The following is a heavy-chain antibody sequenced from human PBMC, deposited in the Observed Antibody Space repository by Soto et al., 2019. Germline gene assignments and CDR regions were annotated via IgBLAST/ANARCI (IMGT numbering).Heavy chain of an antibody. CDR3: AKCRNDFWSGYYRSATYYFDY. CDR2: ISGSGGST. V-gene: IGHV3-23*01. D-gene: IGHD3-3*01. CDR1: GFTFSSYA. Sequence: VQLLESGGGLVQPGGSLRLSCAASGFTFSSYAMSWVRQAPGKGLEWVSAISGSGGSTYYADSVKGRLTISRDNSKNTLYLQMNSLRAEDTAVYYCAKCRNDFWSGYYRSATYYFDYWGQGTLVTVSS. J-gene: IGHJ4*02.